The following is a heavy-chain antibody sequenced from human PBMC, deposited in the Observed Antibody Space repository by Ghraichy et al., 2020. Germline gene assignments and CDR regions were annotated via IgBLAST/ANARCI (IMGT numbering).Heavy chain of an antibody. V-gene: IGHV4-34*01. D-gene: IGHD6-6*01. J-gene: IGHJ5*02. Sequence: TLSLTCAVYGGSFSGYYWSWIRQPLGKGLEWIGEINHSGSTNYNPSLKSRVTISVDTSKNQFSLKLSSVTAADTAVYYCAGGRDYGAARAFWGSGWSPYNWFDPWGQGTLVTVSS. CDR2: INHSGST. CDR1: GGSFSGYY. CDR3: AGGRDYGAARAFWGSGWSPYNWFDP.